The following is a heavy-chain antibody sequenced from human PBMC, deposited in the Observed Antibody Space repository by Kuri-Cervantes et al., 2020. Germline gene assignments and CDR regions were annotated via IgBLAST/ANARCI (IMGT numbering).Heavy chain of an antibody. CDR1: GYTFTSYG. V-gene: IGHV1-18*01. CDR3: ARDSGGAYYGSGSYPDY. CDR2: ISAYNGNT. Sequence: ASVKVSCKASGYTFTSYGISWVRQAPGQGLEWMGWISAYNGNTNYAQKLQGRVTMTTDTSTSTAYMELRSLRSDDTAVYYCARDSGGAYYGSGSYPDYWGQGTLVTVSS. D-gene: IGHD3-10*01. J-gene: IGHJ4*02.